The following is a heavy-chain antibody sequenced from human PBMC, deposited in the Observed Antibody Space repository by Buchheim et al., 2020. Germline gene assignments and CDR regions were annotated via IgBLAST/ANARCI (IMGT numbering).Heavy chain of an antibody. J-gene: IGHJ6*02. Sequence: QVQLVESGGGVVQPGRSLRLSCAASGFTFSSYGMHWVRQAPGKGLEWVAVIWYDGSNKYYADSVKGRFTISRDNSKNTLYLQMNSLRAEDTAVYYCARDISVGVAVAGTDYYYGMDVWSQGTT. CDR1: GFTFSSYG. CDR2: IWYDGSNK. CDR3: ARDISVGVAVAGTDYYYGMDV. V-gene: IGHV3-33*01. D-gene: IGHD6-19*01.